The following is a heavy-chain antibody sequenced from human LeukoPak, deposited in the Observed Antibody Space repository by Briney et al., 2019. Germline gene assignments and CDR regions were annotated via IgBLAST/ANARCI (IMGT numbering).Heavy chain of an antibody. Sequence: ASVKVSCKVTGYTLTELSMHWVRQAPGKGLEWMGGFDPEDGETIYAQKFQGRVTMTEDTSTDTAYMELSSLRSEDTAVYYCARDGNCSGGSCYRFDYWGQGTLATVSS. J-gene: IGHJ4*02. CDR3: ARDGNCSGGSCYRFDY. CDR1: GYTLTELS. D-gene: IGHD2-15*01. CDR2: FDPEDGET. V-gene: IGHV1-24*01.